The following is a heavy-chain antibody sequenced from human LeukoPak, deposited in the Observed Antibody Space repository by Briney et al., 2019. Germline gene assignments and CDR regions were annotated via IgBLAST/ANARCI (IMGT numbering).Heavy chain of an antibody. D-gene: IGHD2-15*01. CDR3: ARGTGSSWLDP. CDR2: INTNTGAT. J-gene: IGHJ5*02. V-gene: IGHV1-2*02. CDR1: GYTFTAYY. Sequence: ASVKVSCQASGYTFTAYYMHWVRQAPGQGLEWMAWINTNTGATKFAQEFQGRVTLTRDTSISTAYMELGRLTSDDTAVYYCARGTGSSWLDPWGQGPLVTVSS.